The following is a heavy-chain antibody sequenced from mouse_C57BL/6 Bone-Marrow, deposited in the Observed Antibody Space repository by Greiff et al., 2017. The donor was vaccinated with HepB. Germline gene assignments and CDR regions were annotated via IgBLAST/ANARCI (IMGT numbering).Heavy chain of an antibody. Sequence: VKPQESGPELVKPGASVKISCKASGYAFSSSWMNWVKQRPGKGLEWIGRIYPGDGDTNYNGKFKGKATLTADKSSSTAYMQLSSLTSEDSAVYFCARRITTVVAPFDYWGQGTTLTVSS. CDR1: GYAFSSSW. J-gene: IGHJ2*01. CDR3: ARRITTVVAPFDY. CDR2: IYPGDGDT. D-gene: IGHD1-1*01. V-gene: IGHV1-82*01.